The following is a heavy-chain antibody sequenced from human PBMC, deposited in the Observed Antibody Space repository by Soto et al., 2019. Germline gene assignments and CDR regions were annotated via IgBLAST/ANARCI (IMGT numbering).Heavy chain of an antibody. CDR1: GFTFSSYA. Sequence: EVQLLESGGGLVQPGGSLRLSCAASGFTFSSYAMSWVRQAPGKGLEWVSAISGSGGSTYYADSVKGRFTISRDNSKNTLYLQMNSLRAQDTAVYYCAKRGTAYWYFDLWGRGTLVTVSS. CDR3: AKRGTAYWYFDL. CDR2: ISGSGGST. J-gene: IGHJ2*01. V-gene: IGHV3-23*01. D-gene: IGHD2-21*02.